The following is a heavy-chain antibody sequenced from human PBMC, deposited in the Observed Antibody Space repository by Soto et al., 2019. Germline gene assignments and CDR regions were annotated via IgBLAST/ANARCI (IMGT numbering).Heavy chain of an antibody. CDR2: ISYDGSNK. Sequence: PGVSLSLSFAASVFTFRSYSMHWVRQAPGKGLEWVAVISYDGSNKYYAYSVNGRFTISRYNSKNTLYLQMNSLRAEDTAVFYCARVVASRGYSFSAFDIGGQGTRVTVS. V-gene: IGHV3-30-3*01. J-gene: IGHJ3*02. CDR1: VFTFRSYS. CDR3: ARVVASRGYSFSAFDI. D-gene: IGHD3-22*01.